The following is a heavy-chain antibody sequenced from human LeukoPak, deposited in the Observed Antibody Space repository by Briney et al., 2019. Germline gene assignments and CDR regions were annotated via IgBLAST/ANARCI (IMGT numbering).Heavy chain of an antibody. V-gene: IGHV4-4*09. D-gene: IGHD1-14*01. CDR3: ARFRGSPHGINYYYCYMDV. CDR1: GLPISSYH. Sequence: SETLSLTCTVSGLPISSYHWSWIRQPPGKALEWIGYIYTSGSTNYNPSLKRRLTISVDTSKNQFSLKLSSVTAADTAVDYCARFRGSPHGINYYYCYMDVWGKGTTVTVSS. J-gene: IGHJ6*03. CDR2: IYTSGST.